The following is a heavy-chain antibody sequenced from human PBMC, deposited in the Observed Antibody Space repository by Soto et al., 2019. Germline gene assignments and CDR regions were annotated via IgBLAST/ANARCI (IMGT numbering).Heavy chain of an antibody. CDR3: ARYIPGVRYYGMDV. D-gene: IGHD2-2*01. Sequence: GGALRLSCAASGFTFRSYAMKWVRQASRKGLEWVSLIGESGTPTYYADSVKGRFTISRDNSGNTLFLEMYSLRAEDTAVYYCARYIPGVRYYGMDVWGQGTTVTVSS. CDR2: IGESGTPT. J-gene: IGHJ6*02. V-gene: IGHV3-23*01. CDR1: GFTFRSYA.